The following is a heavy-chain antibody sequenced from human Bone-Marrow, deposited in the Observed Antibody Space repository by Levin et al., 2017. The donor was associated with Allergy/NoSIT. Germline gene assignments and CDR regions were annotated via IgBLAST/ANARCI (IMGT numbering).Heavy chain of an antibody. CDR2: ISSSSSYI. CDR1: GFTFSSYS. V-gene: IGHV3-21*01. Sequence: PGESLKISCAASGFTFSSYSMNWVRQAPGKGLEWVSSISSSSSYIYYADSVKGRFTISRDNAKNSLYLQMNSLRAEDTAVYYCARDFRYYDYVWGSYRYTVCFDYWGQGTLVTVSS. J-gene: IGHJ4*02. D-gene: IGHD3-16*02. CDR3: ARDFRYYDYVWGSYRYTVCFDY.